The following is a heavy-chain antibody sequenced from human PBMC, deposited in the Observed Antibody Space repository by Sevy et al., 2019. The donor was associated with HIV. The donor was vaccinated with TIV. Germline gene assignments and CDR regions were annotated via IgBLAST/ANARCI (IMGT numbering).Heavy chain of an antibody. CDR1: GYTFTNNG. Sequence: ASVKVSCKTSGYTFTNNGVGGGRQAPGQGLEWMGWISPGYGKTNYAQKFQDRVSMTTDTSTSTAYMELRSLTSDDTAVYYCARDVSLEVDYWGQGTLVTVSS. CDR3: ARDVSLEVDY. CDR2: ISPGYGKT. V-gene: IGHV1-18*01. J-gene: IGHJ4*02.